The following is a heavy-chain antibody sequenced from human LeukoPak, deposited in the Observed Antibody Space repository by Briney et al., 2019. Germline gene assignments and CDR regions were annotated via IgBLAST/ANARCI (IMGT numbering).Heavy chain of an antibody. J-gene: IGHJ4*02. V-gene: IGHV3-48*01. D-gene: IGHD2-15*01. Sequence: GGSLRLSCAASGFTFSSYSMNWVRQAPGQGLEWVSYISSSSSTIYYADSVKGRFTISRDNAKNSLYLQMNSLRAEDTAAYYCARDRGGVVVAWGQGTLVTVSS. CDR2: ISSSSSTI. CDR3: ARDRGGVVVA. CDR1: GFTFSSYS.